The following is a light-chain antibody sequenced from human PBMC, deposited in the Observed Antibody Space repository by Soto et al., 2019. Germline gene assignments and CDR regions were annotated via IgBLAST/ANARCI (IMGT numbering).Light chain of an antibody. Sequence: IQLNQSQASLSASFGDRVTITCRASQGISSYLAWYQQKPGKAPKLLIYAASTLQSGVPSRVRGRGSGTDFTLTVSSLPAEDFESYNCQQVNSAPRTYGQGTKVDIK. CDR1: QGISSY. J-gene: IGKJ1*01. CDR2: AAS. CDR3: QQVNSAPRT. V-gene: IGKV1-9*01.